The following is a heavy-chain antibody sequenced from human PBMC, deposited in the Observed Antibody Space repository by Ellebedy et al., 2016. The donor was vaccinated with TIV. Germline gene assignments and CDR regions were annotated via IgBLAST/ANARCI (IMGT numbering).Heavy chain of an antibody. CDR1: GGSFSSSS. Sequence: SETLSLTXTVSGGSFSSSSLSWIHQPAGKGLAWIGRSYSSGSTHYSASLKSRVTMSLDTSKNQFSLKLSSVTAADTAVYYCARAEPGYYYYYMDVWGKGTTVTVSS. CDR2: SYSSGST. J-gene: IGHJ6*03. CDR3: ARAEPGYYYYYMDV. V-gene: IGHV4-4*07. D-gene: IGHD2-8*02.